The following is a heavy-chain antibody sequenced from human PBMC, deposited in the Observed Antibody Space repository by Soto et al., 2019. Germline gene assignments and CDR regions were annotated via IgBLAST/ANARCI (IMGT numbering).Heavy chain of an antibody. J-gene: IGHJ6*02. V-gene: IGHV4-31*03. Sequence: QVQLQESGPGLVKPSQTLSLTCTVSGGSISSDRYFWSWVRQHPGKGLEWIAYILNSGSTYFNPSLKGRVTFSVDTSKSQFSLNLTSVTAADTAVYYCARGHTTFGFYYYGLDVWGQGTTVIVSS. CDR1: GGSISSDRYF. CDR2: ILNSGST. CDR3: ARGHTTFGFYYYGLDV. D-gene: IGHD3-10*01.